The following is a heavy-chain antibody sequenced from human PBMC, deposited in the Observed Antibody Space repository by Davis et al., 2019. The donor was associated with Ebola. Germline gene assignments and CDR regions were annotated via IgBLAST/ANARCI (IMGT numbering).Heavy chain of an antibody. CDR2: ISGSGGST. J-gene: IGHJ4*02. Sequence: PGGSLRLSCAASGFTFSSYGMHWVRQAPGKGLEWVSAISGSGGSTYYADSVKGRFTISRDNSKNTLYLQMNNLRAEDTAVYYCARVPDGGSGWSLGSWGQGTLVTVSS. CDR1: GFTFSSYG. D-gene: IGHD6-19*01. CDR3: ARVPDGGSGWSLGS. V-gene: IGHV3-23*01.